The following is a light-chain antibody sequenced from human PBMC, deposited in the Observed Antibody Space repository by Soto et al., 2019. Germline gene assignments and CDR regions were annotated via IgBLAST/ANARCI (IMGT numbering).Light chain of an antibody. V-gene: IGKV1-39*01. Sequence: IQMTQSPSSLSAFVGDSVTISCRASQNINKNLNWYQQKSGKAPSLLMYEASTLQSGVPSRFSGSGSGTDFTLVITNLQPEDFATYYCQQSFHTPYTFGQGTKLEI. J-gene: IGKJ2*01. CDR1: QNINKN. CDR2: EAS. CDR3: QQSFHTPYT.